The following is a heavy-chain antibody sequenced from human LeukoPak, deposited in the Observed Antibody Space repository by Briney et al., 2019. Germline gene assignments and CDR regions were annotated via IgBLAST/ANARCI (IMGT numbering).Heavy chain of an antibody. CDR1: GGTFSSYT. J-gene: IGHJ4*02. Sequence: SVKVSCKASGGTFSSYTISWVRQAPGQGLEWKGRIIPILGIANYAQKFQGRVTITADKSTSTAYMELSSLRSEDTAVYYCAISTWIQLWLQVYWGQGTLVTVSS. CDR3: AISTWIQLWLQVY. CDR2: IIPILGIA. D-gene: IGHD5-18*01. V-gene: IGHV1-69*02.